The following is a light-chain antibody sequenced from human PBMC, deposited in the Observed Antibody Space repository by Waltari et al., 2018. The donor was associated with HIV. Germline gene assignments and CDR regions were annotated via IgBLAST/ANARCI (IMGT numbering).Light chain of an antibody. CDR2: AAS. V-gene: IGKV3-20*01. Sequence: EIVLTQSPAFLSVSPGDRATLSCRASQTITDNFLAWYQQKPGQAPRLLISAASRRASDGPVRFSGSHSATDFTRTIDRLEPEDSAVYFCHQYGTSVWTFGQGTKVEIK. J-gene: IGKJ1*01. CDR3: HQYGTSVWT. CDR1: QTITDNF.